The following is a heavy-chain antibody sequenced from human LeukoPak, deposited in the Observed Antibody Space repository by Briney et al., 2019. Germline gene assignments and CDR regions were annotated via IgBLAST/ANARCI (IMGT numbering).Heavy chain of an antibody. D-gene: IGHD3-10*01. J-gene: IGHJ5*02. CDR1: GGSISSSNW. V-gene: IGHV4-4*02. CDR2: IYHSGST. Sequence: SETLSLTCAVSGGSISSSNWWSWVRQPPGKGLEWIGEIYHSGSTNYNPSLKSRVTISVDKSKNQFSLKLSSVTAADTAVYYCARAARELLWFGELFPFDPWGQGTLVTVSS. CDR3: ARAARELLWFGELFPFDP.